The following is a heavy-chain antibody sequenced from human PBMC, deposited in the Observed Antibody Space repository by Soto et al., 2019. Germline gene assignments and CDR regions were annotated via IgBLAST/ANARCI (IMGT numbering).Heavy chain of an antibody. J-gene: IGHJ3*02. Sequence: PGGSLRLSCGASGFIFSSHWMTWVRQAPGKGLEWVANIKPDGSDKCYVDSVKGRFTIYRDNAEHSLYLQMSSLRAEDTAVYYCAKQGSSGYPSGAFDIWGQGTMVTVSS. D-gene: IGHD3-22*01. CDR2: IKPDGSDK. V-gene: IGHV3-7*01. CDR3: AKQGSSGYPSGAFDI. CDR1: GFIFSSHW.